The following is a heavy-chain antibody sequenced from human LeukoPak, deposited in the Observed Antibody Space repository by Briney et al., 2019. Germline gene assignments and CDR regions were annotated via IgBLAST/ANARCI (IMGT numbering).Heavy chain of an antibody. J-gene: IGHJ5*02. CDR1: GGSFSGYY. CDR2: INHSGST. Sequence: PSETLSLTCAVYGGSFSGYYWSWIRQPPGKGLGWIGEINHSGSTNYNPSLKSRVTISVDTSKNQFSLKLSSVTAADTAVYYCARGGVQLWLRYWFDPWGRGTLVTVSS. V-gene: IGHV4-34*01. CDR3: ARGGVQLWLRYWFDP. D-gene: IGHD5-18*01.